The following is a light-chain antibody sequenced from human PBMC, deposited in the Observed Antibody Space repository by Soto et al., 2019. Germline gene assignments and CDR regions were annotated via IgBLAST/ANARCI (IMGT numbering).Light chain of an antibody. Sequence: EIVMTQSPATLSVSPGERATLSCRASQSVSSNLAWYQQKPGQAPRILIYGASTRATGIPARFSGSGSGTEFTLTISSLPSEDFAVYYCQQYTNWPPLYSFGQGTKVEIK. J-gene: IGKJ2*01. CDR1: QSVSSN. CDR3: QQYTNWPPLYS. CDR2: GAS. V-gene: IGKV3-15*01.